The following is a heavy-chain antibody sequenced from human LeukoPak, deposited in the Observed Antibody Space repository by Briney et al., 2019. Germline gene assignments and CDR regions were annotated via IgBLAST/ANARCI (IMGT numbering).Heavy chain of an antibody. V-gene: IGHV6-1*01. J-gene: IGHJ4*02. CDR1: GDSVSSGNDA. D-gene: IGHD2-21*01. CDR3: ARDPPGGETIFDY. Sequence: SQTLSLTCAISGDSVSSGNDAWNWLRQSPSRGLEWLGRTYYRSKWFYQYAESMRSRLTINPDTSKNQFSLHLNSVTPEDTAMYYCARDPPGGETIFDYWGQGTLVTVSS. CDR2: TYYRSKWFY.